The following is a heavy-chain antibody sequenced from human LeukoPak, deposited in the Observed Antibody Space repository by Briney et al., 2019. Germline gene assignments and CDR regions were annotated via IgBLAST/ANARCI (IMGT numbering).Heavy chain of an antibody. CDR2: ISGSGGST. J-gene: IGHJ4*02. Sequence: GGSLRLSCAASGFTFSSYAMSWVRQAPGKGLEWVSAISGSGGSTYYADSVKGRFTISRDNSKNTLYLQMNSLRAEDTAVYYCAKDRSGGYYDILRRQLGAFDYWGQGTLVTVSS. CDR3: AKDRSGGYYDILRRQLGAFDY. V-gene: IGHV3-23*01. D-gene: IGHD3-9*01. CDR1: GFTFSSYA.